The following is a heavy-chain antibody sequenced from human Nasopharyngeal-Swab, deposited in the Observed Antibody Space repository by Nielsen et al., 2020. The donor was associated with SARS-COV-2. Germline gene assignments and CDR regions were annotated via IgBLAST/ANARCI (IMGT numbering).Heavy chain of an antibody. V-gene: IGHV3-53*01. D-gene: IGHD3-16*01. CDR3: ARDRAGESTPFGGNIFYYYYMDV. Sequence: VCQAPGKGLEWVAVIHFGDNTYYADSVKGRFTTSRDNSKNTLYLQMNNLRAEDTAVYYCARDRAGESTPFGGNIFYYYYMDVWGKGTTVTVSS. J-gene: IGHJ6*03. CDR2: IHFGDNT.